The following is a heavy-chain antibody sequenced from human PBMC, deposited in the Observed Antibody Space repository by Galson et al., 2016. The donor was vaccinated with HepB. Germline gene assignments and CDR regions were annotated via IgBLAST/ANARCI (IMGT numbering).Heavy chain of an antibody. J-gene: IGHJ4*02. CDR3: ARDRSLGNTWYYHFDF. CDR1: GFTFNYYA. D-gene: IGHD6-13*01. CDR2: GCRSSLKI. Sequence: SLRLSGAVSGFTFNYYAMNWVRPAPGKGLEWVSYGCRSSLKISYADTVKGRINISRDNAKNSLYLQMNSLRDEDTAVYFCARDRSLGNTWYYHFDFWGQGTVVTVSS. V-gene: IGHV3-48*02.